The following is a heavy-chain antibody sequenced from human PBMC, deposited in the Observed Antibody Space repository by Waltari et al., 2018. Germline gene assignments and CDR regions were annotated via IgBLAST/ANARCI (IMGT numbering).Heavy chain of an antibody. CDR3: ARGRQGYSGSYRAWFDP. V-gene: IGHV4-34*01. D-gene: IGHD1-26*01. CDR1: GGSFSGYY. Sequence: QVQLQQWGAGLLKPSETLSLTCAVYGGSFSGYYWNWIRQPPGKGLEWIGEINHTGSTNYHPSLKSRVTISVDTSKNQFSLKLSSVTAADTAVYYCARGRQGYSGSYRAWFDPWGQGTLVTVSS. J-gene: IGHJ5*02. CDR2: INHTGST.